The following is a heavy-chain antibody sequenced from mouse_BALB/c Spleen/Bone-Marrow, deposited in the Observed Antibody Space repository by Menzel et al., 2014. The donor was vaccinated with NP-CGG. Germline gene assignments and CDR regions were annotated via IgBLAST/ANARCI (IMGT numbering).Heavy chain of an antibody. CDR2: IWADGST. V-gene: IGHV2-6-7*01. D-gene: IGHD2-3*01. CDR3: ARADGSGYAMDY. CDR1: GFSLTGFS. J-gene: IGHJ4*01. Sequence: VQRVESGPGLVAPSQSLSITCTVSGFSLTGFSVNWIRQPPGKGLEWLGMIWADGSTDYNSALRSRLSISKANSKSQVFFKMNSLQTDDTASYYCARADGSGYAMDYWGQGTSVTVSS.